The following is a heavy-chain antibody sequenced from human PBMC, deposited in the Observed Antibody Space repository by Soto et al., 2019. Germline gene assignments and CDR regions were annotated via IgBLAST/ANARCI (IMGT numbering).Heavy chain of an antibody. CDR1: GFTFSSYA. CDR3: AKPTMVRGVPRLYYYYGMDV. V-gene: IGHV3-23*01. J-gene: IGHJ6*02. CDR2: ISGSGGST. Sequence: GGSLRLSCAASGFTFSSYAMSWVRQAPGKGLEWVSAISGSGGSTYYADSVKGRFTISRDNSKNTLYLQMNSLRAEDTAVYYCAKPTMVRGVPRLYYYYGMDVWGQGTTVTVSS. D-gene: IGHD3-10*01.